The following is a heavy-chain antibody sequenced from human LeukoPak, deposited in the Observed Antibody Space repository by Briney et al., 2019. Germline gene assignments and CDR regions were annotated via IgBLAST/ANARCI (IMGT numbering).Heavy chain of an antibody. D-gene: IGHD3-22*01. J-gene: IGHJ1*01. Sequence: GGSLRLSCAASGFTFSKVWMSWVRQAPGKGLEWVGRIKSKTDGGTIDYAAPVKGRFTISRGDSKDTLFLQMNSLKTEDTAVYYCTTDLSELDDSGYYAKYFHHWGQGTLVSVSS. CDR3: TTDLSELDDSGYYAKYFHH. V-gene: IGHV3-15*01. CDR2: IKSKTDGGTI. CDR1: GFTFSKVW.